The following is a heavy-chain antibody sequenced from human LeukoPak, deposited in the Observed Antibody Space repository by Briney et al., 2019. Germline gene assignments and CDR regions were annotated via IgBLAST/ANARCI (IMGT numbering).Heavy chain of an antibody. Sequence: SVKVSCKASGGTFSSYAISWVRQAPGQGLGWMGRIFPIFAAANYAQKFQGRVTITADESTSTAYMVLSSLRFEDTAVYYCGGESGSYEPYFDYWDQETLVTVSS. D-gene: IGHD1-26*01. CDR1: GGTFSSYA. CDR2: IFPIFAAA. CDR3: GGESGSYEPYFDY. V-gene: IGHV1-69*13. J-gene: IGHJ4*02.